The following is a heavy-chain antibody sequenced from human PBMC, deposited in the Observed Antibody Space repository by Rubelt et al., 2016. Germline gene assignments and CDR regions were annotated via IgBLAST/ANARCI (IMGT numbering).Heavy chain of an antibody. CDR1: GFSLSTSGVG. J-gene: IGHJ4*02. CDR2: IYWDDDK. Sequence: QITLKESGPTLVKPTQTLTLTCTFSGFSLSTSGVGVGWIRQPPGKALEWLALIYWDDDKRYSPSLKSRLTITKDTSKNQVVPTRTNIDPVDTATYYCAHSIADTAMVNFDYWGQGTLVTVSS. CDR3: AHSIADTAMVNFDY. V-gene: IGHV2-5*02. D-gene: IGHD5-18*01.